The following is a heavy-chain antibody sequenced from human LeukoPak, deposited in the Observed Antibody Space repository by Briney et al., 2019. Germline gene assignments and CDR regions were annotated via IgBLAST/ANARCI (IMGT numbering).Heavy chain of an antibody. CDR2: INPNSGGT. D-gene: IGHD4-23*01. V-gene: IGHV1-2*02. Sequence: ASVKVSCKASGYTFTGYYMHWVRQAPGQGLEWMGWINPNSGGTNYAQKFQGRVTMTRDTSISTAYMELSRLRSDDTAVYYCARDPWNYGGTPSGSDYWGQGTLVTVSS. J-gene: IGHJ4*02. CDR3: ARDPWNYGGTPSGSDY. CDR1: GYTFTGYY.